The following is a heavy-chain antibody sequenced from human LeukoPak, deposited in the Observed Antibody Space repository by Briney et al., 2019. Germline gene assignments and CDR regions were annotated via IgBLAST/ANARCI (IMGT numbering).Heavy chain of an antibody. D-gene: IGHD4-17*01. CDR3: ARSGSGYGDFTSAFDY. Sequence: SETLSLTCTVSGGSISNYYWSWIRQPPGKGLEWIGYIYYSGSTNYNPSLKSRVTISVDTSKNQFSLKLSSVTAADTAVYYCARSGSGYGDFTSAFDYWGQGTLVTVFS. J-gene: IGHJ4*02. V-gene: IGHV4-59*01. CDR2: IYYSGST. CDR1: GGSISNYY.